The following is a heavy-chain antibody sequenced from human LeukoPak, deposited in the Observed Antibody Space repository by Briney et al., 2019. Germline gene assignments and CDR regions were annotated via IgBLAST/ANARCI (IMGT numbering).Heavy chain of an antibody. CDR2: INPNSGGT. CDR1: GYTFTSYG. Sequence: ASVKVSCKASGYTFTSYGISWVRQAPGQGLEWMGWINPNSGGTNYAQKFQGRVTMTRDTSISTAYMELSRLRSDDTAVYYCARAGDYYDSKGDAYDIWGQGTTVTVSS. V-gene: IGHV1-2*02. J-gene: IGHJ3*02. D-gene: IGHD3-22*01. CDR3: ARAGDYYDSKGDAYDI.